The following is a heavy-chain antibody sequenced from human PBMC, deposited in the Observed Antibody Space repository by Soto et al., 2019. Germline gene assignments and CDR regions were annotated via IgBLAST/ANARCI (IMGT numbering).Heavy chain of an antibody. J-gene: IGHJ4*02. CDR2: ISYDGTNK. V-gene: IGHV3-30*18. D-gene: IGHD6-19*01. CDR1: RFSFRSYG. Sequence: GGSLRLSCEVSRFSFRSYGMHWVRQAPGRGLEWVAVISYDGTNKYYTDSVKGRFSISRDNSRNTLYLQMDNLGVGDTAIYYCAKTPGMRGWFDWWGQGTQVTVSS. CDR3: AKTPGMRGWFDW.